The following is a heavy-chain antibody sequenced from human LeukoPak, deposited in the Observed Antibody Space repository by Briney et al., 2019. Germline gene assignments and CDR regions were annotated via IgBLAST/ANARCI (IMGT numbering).Heavy chain of an antibody. J-gene: IGHJ6*03. CDR1: GYSFTGYY. D-gene: IGHD3-10*01. CDR2: INPYSGDT. CDR3: AASGFGFGELPSYFYYYMDV. Sequence: VASVKVSCKASGYSFTGYYIHWVRQAPGQGLAWMGWINPYSGDTTYAQKFQGRVTMTRDTSISTAYMELSSLRSEDTAVYYCAASGFGFGELPSYFYYYMDVWGKGTTVTISS. V-gene: IGHV1-2*02.